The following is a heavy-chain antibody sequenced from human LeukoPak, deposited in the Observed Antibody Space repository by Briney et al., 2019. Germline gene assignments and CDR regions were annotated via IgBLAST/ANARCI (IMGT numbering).Heavy chain of an antibody. CDR2: INHSGST. D-gene: IGHD3-10*01. Sequence: SETLSLTCAVYGGSFSGYYWSWIRQPPGKGLEWIGEINHSGSTNYNPSLKSRVTISVDTSKNQFSLKLSSVTAADTAVYYCASIMMVRGVRTYYFDYWGQGTLVTVSS. J-gene: IGHJ4*02. CDR3: ASIMMVRGVRTYYFDY. CDR1: GGSFSGYY. V-gene: IGHV4-34*01.